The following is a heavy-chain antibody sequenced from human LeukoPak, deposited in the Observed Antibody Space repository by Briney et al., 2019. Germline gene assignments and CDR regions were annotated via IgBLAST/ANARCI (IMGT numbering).Heavy chain of an antibody. CDR1: GFTFGEYA. J-gene: IGHJ4*02. D-gene: IGHD2-8*02. Sequence: GRSLRLSCTASGFTFGEYAMSWFRQAPGKGLEWVGFIRSKAYGGTTEYAASVKGRFTISRDDSKSIAYLQMNSLKTEDTAVYYCTRAAYITGYWGQGTLVTVSS. V-gene: IGHV3-49*03. CDR3: TRAAYITGY. CDR2: IRSKAYGGTT.